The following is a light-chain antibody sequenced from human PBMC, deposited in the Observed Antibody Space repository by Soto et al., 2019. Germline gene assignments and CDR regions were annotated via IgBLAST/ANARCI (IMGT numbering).Light chain of an antibody. CDR3: MQGSHLPCT. V-gene: IGKV2-30*02. CDR2: DVS. Sequence: DVVMTQSPLSLPVTLGQPASISCRSSQSLIHSDGNTYLSWFQQRPGQSPRRLIYDVSDRVSGVPDRFTGIGSCTNFTLKISRVEAEDVCVYYCMQGSHLPCTFGQGTEVESK. CDR1: QSLIHSDGNTY. J-gene: IGKJ1*01.